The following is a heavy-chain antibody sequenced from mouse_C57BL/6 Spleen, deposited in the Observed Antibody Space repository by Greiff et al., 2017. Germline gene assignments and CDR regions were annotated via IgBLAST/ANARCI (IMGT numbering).Heavy chain of an antibody. D-gene: IGHD3-3*01. CDR3: ARRGGDGDY. V-gene: IGHV1-54*01. Sequence: VQLQQSGAELVRPGTSVKVSCKASGYAFTNYLIEWVKQRPGQGLEWIGVINPGSGGTNYNEKFKGKATLTADKSSSTAYMQLSSLTSEDSAVYFCARRGGDGDYWGQGTTLTVSS. J-gene: IGHJ2*01. CDR2: INPGSGGT. CDR1: GYAFTNYL.